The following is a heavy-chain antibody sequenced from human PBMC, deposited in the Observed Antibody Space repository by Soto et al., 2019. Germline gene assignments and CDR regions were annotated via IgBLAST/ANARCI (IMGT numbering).Heavy chain of an antibody. CDR2: ISYGGSNK. J-gene: IGHJ6*02. CDR3: AKGQHCSSTSCYFYYYGMDV. V-gene: IGHV3-30*18. Sequence: GGSLRLSCAASGFTFNTYDMHWVRQAPGKGLEWVAVISYGGSNKYYADSVKGRLTISRDNSKNTLYLQMNSLRAEDTAVYYCAKGQHCSSTSCYFYYYGMDVWGQGTKVTVSS. CDR1: GFTFNTYD. D-gene: IGHD2-2*01.